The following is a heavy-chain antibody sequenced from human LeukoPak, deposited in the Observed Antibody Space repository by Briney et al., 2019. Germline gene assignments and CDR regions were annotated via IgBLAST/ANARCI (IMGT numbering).Heavy chain of an antibody. V-gene: IGHV3-9*03. CDR1: GFTFDDYA. J-gene: IGHJ3*02. D-gene: IGHD3-3*01. CDR3: AKGLRFLGWTNAFDI. CDR2: ISWNSGSI. Sequence: GGSLRLSCAASGFTFDDYAMHWVRQAPGKGLEWVSGISWNSGSIGYADSVKGRFTISRDNAKNSLYLQMNSLRAEDMALYYCAKGLRFLGWTNAFDIWGQGTMVTVSS.